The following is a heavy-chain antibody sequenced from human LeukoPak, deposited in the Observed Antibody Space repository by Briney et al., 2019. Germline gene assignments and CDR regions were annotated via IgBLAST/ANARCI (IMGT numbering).Heavy chain of an antibody. CDR2: INPSDGSI. CDR3: ARGRHYYESSDYYYEGDAFDV. D-gene: IGHD3-22*01. J-gene: IGHJ3*01. V-gene: IGHV1-46*01. CDR1: GYTFTSYY. Sequence: ASVKVSCKASGYTFTSYYMHWVRQAPGQGLEWMGIINPSDGSITYAQMFQGRVTMTGDMSTSTVYMELSSLRSEDTSVYYCARGRHYYESSDYYYEGDAFDVWGQGTMVTVSS.